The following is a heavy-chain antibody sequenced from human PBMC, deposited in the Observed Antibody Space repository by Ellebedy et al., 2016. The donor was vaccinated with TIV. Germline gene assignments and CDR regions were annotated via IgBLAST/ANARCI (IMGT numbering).Heavy chain of an antibody. CDR2: LFHSGST. CDR1: GVSIRSSLYY. CDR3: ATYRGAIDSFDI. J-gene: IGHJ3*02. Sequence: LETLSLTXTVSGVSIRSSLYYWGWIRQPPGKGLEWVGSLFHSGSTYYNPSLKSRVTISDDTSKNQFSLRLTSVTAADTAVYYCATYRGAIDSFDIWGQGTLVTVSS. D-gene: IGHD3-10*01. V-gene: IGHV4-39*01.